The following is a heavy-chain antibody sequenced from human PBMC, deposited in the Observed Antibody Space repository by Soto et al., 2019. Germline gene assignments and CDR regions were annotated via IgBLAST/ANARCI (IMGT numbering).Heavy chain of an antibody. CDR3: ARLQLGGDRMLNWFDP. V-gene: IGHV1-18*01. D-gene: IGHD2-21*02. J-gene: IGHJ5*02. CDR1: GYIFTKYG. CDR2: INVYNGDR. Sequence: QVQVVQSGPELKKPGASVKVSCKAQGYIFTKYGIGWVRQAPGHGLEWMGLINVYNGDRKVAQKFQDRVSMTTDTATDTAYMELKSLRSGDTAVYYCARLQLGGDRMLNWFDPWGQGTLVTVCS.